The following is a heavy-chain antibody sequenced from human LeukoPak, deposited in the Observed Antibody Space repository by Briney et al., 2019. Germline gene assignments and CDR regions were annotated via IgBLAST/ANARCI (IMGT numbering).Heavy chain of an antibody. CDR3: ARGAPDSYYSSTSCYGRRYYYYYGMDV. CDR1: GYTFTGYY. Sequence: ASVKVSCKASGYTFTGYYMHWVRQAPGQGLEWMGWINPNSGGTNYAQKFQGWVTMTRDTSISTACMELSRLRSDDTAVYYCARGAPDSYYSSTSCYGRRYYYYYGMDVWGQGTTVTVSS. J-gene: IGHJ6*02. CDR2: INPNSGGT. V-gene: IGHV1-2*04. D-gene: IGHD2-2*01.